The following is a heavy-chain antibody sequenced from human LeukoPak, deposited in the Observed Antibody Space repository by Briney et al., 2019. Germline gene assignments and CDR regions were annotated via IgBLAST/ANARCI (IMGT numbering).Heavy chain of an antibody. J-gene: IGHJ6*03. CDR1: GYTFTSYG. CDR3: ARAANKYYDFWSGYYGGYYYMDV. Sequence: ASVKVSCKASGYTFTSYGISWVRQAPGQGLEWMGWINPNSGGTNYAQKFQGRVTMTRDMSTSTVYMELSSLRSEDTAVYYCARAANKYYDFWSGYYGGYYYMDVWGKGTTVTVSS. CDR2: INPNSGGT. D-gene: IGHD3-3*01. V-gene: IGHV1-2*02.